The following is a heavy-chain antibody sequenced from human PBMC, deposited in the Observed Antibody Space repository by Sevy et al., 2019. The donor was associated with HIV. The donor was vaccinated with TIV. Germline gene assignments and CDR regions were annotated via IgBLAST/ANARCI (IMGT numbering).Heavy chain of an antibody. Sequence: SETLSLTCTVSGGSISSGGSYWNWIRQHPGKGLEWIGYIYDSGSAYYNPSLKSRVTISVDTSKNQFSLKLSSVTAADTAVYYCAGDPTNYGSGSGYHYYGMDVWGQGTTVTVSS. CDR1: GGSISSGGSY. D-gene: IGHD3-10*01. V-gene: IGHV4-31*03. CDR2: IYDSGSA. J-gene: IGHJ6*02. CDR3: AGDPTNYGSGSGYHYYGMDV.